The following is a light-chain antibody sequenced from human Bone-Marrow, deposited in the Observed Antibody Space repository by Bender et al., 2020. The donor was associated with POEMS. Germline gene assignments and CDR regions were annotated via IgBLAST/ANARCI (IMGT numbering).Light chain of an antibody. V-gene: IGLV2-8*01. CDR2: EVT. CDR3: CSYSGVGF. Sequence: QSVLTQPPSASGSPGQSVTISCTGTSGDVGAYNYVSWYQQHPGKAPKLIIYEVTKRPSGVPYRFSGSKSGYTASLTVSGLQAEDEADYYCCSYSGVGFFGAGTKVTVL. J-gene: IGLJ1*01. CDR1: SGDVGAYNY.